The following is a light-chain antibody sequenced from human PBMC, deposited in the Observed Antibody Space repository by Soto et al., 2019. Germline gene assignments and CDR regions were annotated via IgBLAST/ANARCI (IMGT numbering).Light chain of an antibody. Sequence: EVVLTQSPGTLSMSPGDRATLSCRASQSVPGSDVAWYQQKPGQAPRLLIYDVSSRATDTPERFSGSGSGTDFTLNIGRLEPEDFAVYYCQQYGTSPLTFGGGTKVEIK. CDR3: QQYGTSPLT. CDR1: QSVPGSD. V-gene: IGKV3-20*01. CDR2: DVS. J-gene: IGKJ4*01.